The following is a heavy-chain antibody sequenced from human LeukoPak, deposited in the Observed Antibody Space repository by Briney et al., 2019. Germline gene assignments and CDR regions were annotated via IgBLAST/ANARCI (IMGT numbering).Heavy chain of an antibody. J-gene: IGHJ4*02. D-gene: IGHD6-19*01. CDR3: AKDRTSGYNSGYYFFDY. V-gene: IGHV3-9*01. Sequence: GRSLRLSCAASGFTFDDYAMHWVRQAPGKGLEWVSGIDWKSGSIDYADSVKGRFIVSRDNAKNSLYLQMDSLRAEDTALYYCAKDRTSGYNSGYYFFDYWGQGTLVTVSS. CDR1: GFTFDDYA. CDR2: IDWKSGSI.